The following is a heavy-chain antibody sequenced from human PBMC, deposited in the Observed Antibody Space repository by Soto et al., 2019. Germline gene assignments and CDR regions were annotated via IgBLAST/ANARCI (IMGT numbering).Heavy chain of an antibody. V-gene: IGHV2-5*02. CDR1: GFSLSTSGVG. J-gene: IGHJ4*02. CDR2: IYWDDGK. D-gene: IGHD6-13*01. Sequence: SGPTLVNPPQTLTLTCTFSGFSLSTSGVGVGWIRQPPGKALEWLALIYWDDGKRYSPALKSRLTITRDTSKNQVVLTLTNVDPVDTATYYCAHRPAAAGSDYFDYWGQGTLVTVSS. CDR3: AHRPAAAGSDYFDY.